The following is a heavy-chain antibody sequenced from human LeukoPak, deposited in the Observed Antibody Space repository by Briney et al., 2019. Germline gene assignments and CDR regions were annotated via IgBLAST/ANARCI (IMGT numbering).Heavy chain of an antibody. D-gene: IGHD2-2*01. CDR2: FFLKRST. CDR3: GRVARCTSCFDVDY. V-gene: IGHV4-38-2*02. J-gene: IGHJ4*02. Sequence: NSSETLSLTCTVSGYSITSAYYWGWIRQPPGNGLEWIGSFFLKRSTYYNPSLKSRVTISVDTSTNHFSLTLSSVTAADTAVYYCGRVARCTSCFDVDYWGQGTLVTVSS. CDR1: GYSITSAYY.